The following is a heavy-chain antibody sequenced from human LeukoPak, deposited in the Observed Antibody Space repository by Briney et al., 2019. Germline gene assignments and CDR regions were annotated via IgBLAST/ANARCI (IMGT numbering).Heavy chain of an antibody. Sequence: SETLSLTCAVYGGSFSGYYWSWIRQPPGKGLEWIGEINHSGSTNYNPSLKSRVTISVDTSKNQFSLKLSSVTAADTAVYYCARLGYCSSTSCSTGDYWGQGTLVTVSS. V-gene: IGHV4-34*01. CDR3: ARLGYCSSTSCSTGDY. CDR1: GGSFSGYY. D-gene: IGHD2-2*01. CDR2: INHSGST. J-gene: IGHJ4*02.